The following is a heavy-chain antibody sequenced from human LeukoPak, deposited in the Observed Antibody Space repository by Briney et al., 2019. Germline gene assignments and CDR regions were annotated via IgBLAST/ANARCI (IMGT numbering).Heavy chain of an antibody. Sequence: GGSLRLSCAASGFTFSSYEMNWVRQAPGKGLEWVGRTRNKANSYTTEYAASVKGRFTISRDDLKNSLFLQMNSLKTEDTAVYYCAKVSVVDCSGGSCYYFDYWGQRTLVTVSS. D-gene: IGHD2-15*01. CDR2: TRNKANSYTT. CDR1: GFTFSSYE. CDR3: AKVSVVDCSGGSCYYFDY. V-gene: IGHV3-72*01. J-gene: IGHJ4*02.